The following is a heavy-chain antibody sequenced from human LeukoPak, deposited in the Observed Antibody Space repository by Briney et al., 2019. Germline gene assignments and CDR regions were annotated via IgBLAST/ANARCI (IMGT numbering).Heavy chain of an antibody. CDR1: GGSFSGYY. D-gene: IGHD2-2*02. CDR2: INHSGST. V-gene: IGHV4-34*01. J-gene: IGHJ3*02. Sequence: SETLSLTCAVYGGSFSGYYWSWIRQPPGKGLEWIGEINHSGSTNYNPSLKSRVTISVDTSKNQFSLKLSSVTAADTAVYYCAREECSSTSCYMGNDAFDIWGQGTMVTASS. CDR3: AREECSSTSCYMGNDAFDI.